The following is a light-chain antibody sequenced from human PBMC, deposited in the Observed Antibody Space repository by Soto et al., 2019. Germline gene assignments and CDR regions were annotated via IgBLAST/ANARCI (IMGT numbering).Light chain of an antibody. CDR3: QLYGISPH. CDR1: QSISSY. V-gene: IGKV1-39*01. CDR2: DTS. Sequence: DIQMTQSPSSLAASVGDRVTITCRASQSISSYLNWYQQRPGRAPKLLLFDTSKLQSGVPSRFSGSGSGTDFTLTINRLEPEDFAVYYCQLYGISPHFGQGTRLEIK. J-gene: IGKJ5*01.